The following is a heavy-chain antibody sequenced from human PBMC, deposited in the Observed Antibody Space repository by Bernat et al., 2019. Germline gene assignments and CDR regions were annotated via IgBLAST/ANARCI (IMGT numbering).Heavy chain of an antibody. Sequence: EVQLVESGGGLVQPGGSLRLSCSASGFTFSSYAMHWVRQAPGKGLEYVSAISSNGGSTYYADSVKGRFTSSRDNSKNTLYLQMSSLRAEDTAVYYCVKFSGANYYGSGSKGPDFDYWGQGTLVTVSS. V-gene: IGHV3-64D*06. CDR2: ISSNGGST. D-gene: IGHD3-10*01. CDR1: GFTFSSYA. CDR3: VKFSGANYYGSGSKGPDFDY. J-gene: IGHJ4*02.